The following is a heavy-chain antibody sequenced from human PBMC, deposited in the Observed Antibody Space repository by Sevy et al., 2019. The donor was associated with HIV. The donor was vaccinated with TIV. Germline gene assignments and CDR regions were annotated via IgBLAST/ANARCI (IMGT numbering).Heavy chain of an antibody. CDR1: GFAFRTFW. CDR3: AKQRGWICSHDVCSPYYSDS. Sequence: GGSLRLSCAASGFAFRTFWMSWVRQAPGKGLEWVANIKQDGSVKYYMDSVKGRFIISRDNAKNSLYLQMSSLTVEDTAVYYCAKQRGWICSHDVCSPYYSDSWGQGTLVTVSS. CDR2: IKQDGSVK. J-gene: IGHJ4*02. D-gene: IGHD5-12*01. V-gene: IGHV3-7*01.